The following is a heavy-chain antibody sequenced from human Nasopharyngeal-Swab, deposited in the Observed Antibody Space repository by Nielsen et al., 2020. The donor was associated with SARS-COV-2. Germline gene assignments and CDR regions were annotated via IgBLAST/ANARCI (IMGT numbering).Heavy chain of an antibody. CDR1: GGTFSRYA. Sequence: SVKVSCKASGGTFSRYAISWVRQAPRQGLEWMGGIIPIFGTANYAQKFQGRVTITADKSTSTAYMELSSLRSEDTAVYYCASGHLVVVVAATNYYYGMDVWGQGTTVTVSS. CDR3: ASGHLVVVVAATNYYYGMDV. D-gene: IGHD2-15*01. V-gene: IGHV1-69*06. J-gene: IGHJ6*02. CDR2: IIPIFGTA.